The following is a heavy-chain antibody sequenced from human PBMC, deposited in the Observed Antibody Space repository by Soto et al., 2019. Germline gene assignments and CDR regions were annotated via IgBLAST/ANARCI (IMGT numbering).Heavy chain of an antibody. D-gene: IGHD6-6*01. CDR1: GFTFSSYS. V-gene: IGHV3-21*01. CDR2: ISSSSSYI. J-gene: IGHJ5*02. Sequence: GGSLRLSCAASGFTFSSYSMNWVRQAPGKGLEWVSSISSSSSYIYYADSVKGRFTISRDNAKNSLYLQMNSLRAEDTAVYYCARDRGIAARPRFWFDPWGQGTLVTVSS. CDR3: ARDRGIAARPRFWFDP.